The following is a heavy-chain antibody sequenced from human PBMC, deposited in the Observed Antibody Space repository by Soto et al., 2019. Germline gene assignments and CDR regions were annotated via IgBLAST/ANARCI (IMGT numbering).Heavy chain of an antibody. J-gene: IGHJ5*02. CDR3: ARHYTSGSRNCFDP. D-gene: IGHD6-19*01. V-gene: IGHV4-39*01. CDR1: GGSINSSGYF. CDR2: IYYSGST. Sequence: SETLSLTCSVSGGSINSSGYFWGWVRQPPGKGLEWIGSIYYSGSTYYNPSLRSRVTISVDTSKNQFSLKLSSVTAADTAVFYCARHYTSGSRNCFDPWGQGTLVTVSS.